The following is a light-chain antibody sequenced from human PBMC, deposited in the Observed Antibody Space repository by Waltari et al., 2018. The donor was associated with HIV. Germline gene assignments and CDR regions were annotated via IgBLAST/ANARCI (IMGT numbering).Light chain of an antibody. CDR3: TSYTANDTLI. J-gene: IGLJ2*01. V-gene: IGLV2-14*01. Sequence: QSVLTQPASVSGFPGQSITISCTGANSDFGHYNYISWYQCSPGKVPKVVIFEIMTRPPGVSDRFAGSKSGNTAYLTISRLRAEDEADYYCTSYTANDTLIFGGGTKVTVL. CDR2: EIM. CDR1: NSDFGHYNY.